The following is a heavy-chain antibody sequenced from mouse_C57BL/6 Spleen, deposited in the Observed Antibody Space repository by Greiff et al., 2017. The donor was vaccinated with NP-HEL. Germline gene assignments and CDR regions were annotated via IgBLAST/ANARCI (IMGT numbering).Heavy chain of an antibody. V-gene: IGHV5-4*01. CDR1: GFTFSSYA. J-gene: IGHJ4*01. CDR2: ISDGGSYT. CDR3: ARGGYEDRSMDY. Sequence: EVQLQESGGGLVKPGGSLKLSCAASGFTFSSYAMSWVRQTPEKRLEWVATISDGGSYTYYPDNVKGRFTISRDNAKNNLYLQMSHLKSEDTAMYYCARGGYEDRSMDYWGQGTSVTVSS. D-gene: IGHD2-2*01.